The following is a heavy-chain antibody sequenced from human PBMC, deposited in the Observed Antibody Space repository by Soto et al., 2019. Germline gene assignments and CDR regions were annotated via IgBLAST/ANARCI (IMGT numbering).Heavy chain of an antibody. CDR1: GGTFSSYA. V-gene: IGHV1-69*13. CDR3: GSSSSNYYYYGMDV. CDR2: IIPIFGTA. Sequence: GASVKVSCKASGGTFSSYAISWVRQAPGQGLEWMGGIIPIFGTANYAQKFQGRVTITADESTSTAYMELSSLRSEDTAAYYCGSSSSNYYYYGMDVWGQGTTVTVSS. D-gene: IGHD6-6*01. J-gene: IGHJ6*02.